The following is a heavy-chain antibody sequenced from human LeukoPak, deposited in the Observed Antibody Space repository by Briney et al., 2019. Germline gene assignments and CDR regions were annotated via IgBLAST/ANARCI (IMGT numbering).Heavy chain of an antibody. CDR1: GFTFSSHA. CDR2: ISGSDGST. J-gene: IGHJ4*02. D-gene: IGHD2-21*02. V-gene: IGHV3-23*01. Sequence: PGGSLRLSCAASGFTFSSHAMSWVRQAPGKGLEWVSGISGSDGSTYYADSVKGRFTISRDNSKNTLYLQMNSLRAEDTAVYYCAKSRETVTARYFDYWGQGTLVTVSS. CDR3: AKSRETVTARYFDY.